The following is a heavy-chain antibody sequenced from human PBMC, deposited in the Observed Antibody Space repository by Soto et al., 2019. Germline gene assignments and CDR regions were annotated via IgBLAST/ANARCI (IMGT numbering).Heavy chain of an antibody. CDR1: GFTFSSYA. CDR2: IRGSGGST. CDR3: AKDGYCSSTSCRYYFDY. D-gene: IGHD2-2*03. Sequence: GGSLRLSCAASGFTFSSYAMSWVRQAPGKGLEWVSAIRGSGGSTYYADSVKGRFTISRDNSKNTLYLQMNSLRAEDTDVYYCAKDGYCSSTSCRYYFDYWGQGTLVTVSS. V-gene: IGHV3-23*01. J-gene: IGHJ4*02.